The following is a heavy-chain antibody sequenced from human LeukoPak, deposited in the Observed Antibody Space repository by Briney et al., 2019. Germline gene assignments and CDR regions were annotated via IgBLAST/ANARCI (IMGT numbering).Heavy chain of an antibody. CDR3: AREEHRLAEAGTSAFDL. D-gene: IGHD6-13*01. J-gene: IGHJ3*01. CDR2: INRDGGLI. Sequence: PGGSVRLSCVASGFTFSENWMHWVRQAPGKGLAWVSHINRDGGLINYADSVKGRFTISRDNARNTVYLQMSSLRVEDTAIYFCAREEHRLAEAGTSAFDLGGQGTLVTVSP. V-gene: IGHV3-74*01. CDR1: GFTFSENW.